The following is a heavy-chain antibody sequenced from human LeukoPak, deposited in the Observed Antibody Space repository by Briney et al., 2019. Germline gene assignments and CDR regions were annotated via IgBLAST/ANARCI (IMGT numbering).Heavy chain of an antibody. Sequence: VGSLRLSCAASGFIFSSYAMTWVRRAPGKGLEWVSPISGSGGSTYYADSVKGRFTISRDNSKNTLYLQMNSLRAEDTAVYYCAKTGPLAARPKFDYWGQGTLVTVSS. D-gene: IGHD6-6*01. CDR2: ISGSGGST. V-gene: IGHV3-23*01. CDR3: AKTGPLAARPKFDY. J-gene: IGHJ4*02. CDR1: GFIFSSYA.